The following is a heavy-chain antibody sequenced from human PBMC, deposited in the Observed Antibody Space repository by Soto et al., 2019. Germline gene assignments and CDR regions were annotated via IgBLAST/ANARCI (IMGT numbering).Heavy chain of an antibody. CDR3: VKDESINWYSGHFRH. CDR1: GFTFDDYA. D-gene: IGHD6-13*01. Sequence: GGSLRLSCAASGFTFDDYAMHWVRQVPGKGLEWVSGINWNSGSIGYADSVKGRFAISRDNAKNSLHLQMNSLRAEDTAFYYCVKDESINWYSGHFRHWGQGTLVTSPQ. J-gene: IGHJ1*01. V-gene: IGHV3-9*01. CDR2: INWNSGSI.